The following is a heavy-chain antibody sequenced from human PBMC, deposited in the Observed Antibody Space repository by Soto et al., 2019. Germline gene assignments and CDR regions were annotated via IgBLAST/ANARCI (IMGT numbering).Heavy chain of an antibody. V-gene: IGHV4-34*01. J-gene: IGHJ4*02. D-gene: IGHD2-2*01. CDR1: GGSFSGYY. CDR3: AREHPDIVVVPAAPKSLCCPDY. CDR2: INHSGST. Sequence: SETLSLTCAVYGGSFSGYYWSWIRQPPGKGLEWIGEINHSGSTNYNPSLKSRVTISVDTSKNQFSLKLSSMTAADTAVYYCAREHPDIVVVPAAPKSLCCPDYWGQGTLVTVSS.